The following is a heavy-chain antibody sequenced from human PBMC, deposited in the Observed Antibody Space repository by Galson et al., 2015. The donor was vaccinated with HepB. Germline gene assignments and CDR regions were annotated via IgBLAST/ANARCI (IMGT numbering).Heavy chain of an antibody. CDR1: GFTFDTYS. V-gene: IGHV3-48*01. J-gene: IGHJ4*02. CDR2: ISSTSSTI. CDR3: ARGLIRGYYLDS. D-gene: IGHD3-10*01. Sequence: SLRLSCAASGFTFDTYSLNWVRQAPGRGLEWVSFISSTSSTIYYADSVRGRFTISRDNAKKSLYLQMNSLGAGDTAVYYCARGLIRGYYLDSWGQGTLVTVSS.